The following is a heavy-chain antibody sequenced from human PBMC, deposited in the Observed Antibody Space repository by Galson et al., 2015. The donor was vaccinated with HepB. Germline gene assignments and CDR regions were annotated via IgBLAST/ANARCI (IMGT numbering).Heavy chain of an antibody. CDR2: ISSSSSYT. D-gene: IGHD5-18*01. Sequence: SLRLSCAASGFTFSDYYMSWIRQAPGKGLVWVSYISSSSSYTNYADSVKGRFTISRDNAKNSLYLQMNSLRAEDTAVYYCARDRGPSGYSYDSGTGYWGQGTLVTVSS. V-gene: IGHV3-11*06. CDR1: GFTFSDYY. CDR3: ARDRGPSGYSYDSGTGY. J-gene: IGHJ4*02.